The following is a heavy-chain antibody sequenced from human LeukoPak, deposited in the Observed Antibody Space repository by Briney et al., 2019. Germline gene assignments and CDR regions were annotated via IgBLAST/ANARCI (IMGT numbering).Heavy chain of an antibody. J-gene: IGHJ4*02. D-gene: IGHD5-24*01. CDR3: ARETPAQMATSGALDY. CDR2: IYYSGST. CDR1: GGSISSYY. Sequence: PSETLSLTCTVSGGSISSYYWSWIRQPPGKGLEWIGYIYYSGSTNYNPSLKSRVTMSVDTSKNQFSLKLSSVTAADTAVYYCARETPAQMATSGALDYWGQGTLVTVSS. V-gene: IGHV4-59*01.